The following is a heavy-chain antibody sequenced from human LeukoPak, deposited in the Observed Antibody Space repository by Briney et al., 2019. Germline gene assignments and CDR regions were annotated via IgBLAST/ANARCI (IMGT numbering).Heavy chain of an antibody. D-gene: IGHD3-22*01. CDR1: GGSISSGGYY. CDR2: IYHSGST. V-gene: IGHV4-30-2*01. J-gene: IGHJ4*02. CDR3: ARVRSGYVPDY. Sequence: PSETLSLTCTVSGGSISSGGYYWRWIRQPPGKGLEWIGYIYHSGSTYYNPSLKSRVTISVDRSKNQFSLKLSSVTAADTAVYYCARVRSGYVPDYWGQGTLVTVSS.